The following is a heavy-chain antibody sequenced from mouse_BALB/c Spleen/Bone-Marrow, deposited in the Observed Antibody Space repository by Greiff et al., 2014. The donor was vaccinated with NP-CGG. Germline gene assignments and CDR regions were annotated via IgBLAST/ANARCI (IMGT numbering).Heavy chain of an antibody. CDR1: GFSLTSYG. CDR3: ARVLRYAMDY. J-gene: IGHJ4*01. CDR2: IWAGGST. Sequence: QVQLKESGPGLVAPSPSLSITCPVSGFSLTSYGLHWVRQPPGKGLEWLGVIWAGGSTNYYSALISRLSISKDNSKSQVFLKMNSLQTDDTAMYYCARVLRYAMDYWGQGTSVTVSS. V-gene: IGHV2-9*02.